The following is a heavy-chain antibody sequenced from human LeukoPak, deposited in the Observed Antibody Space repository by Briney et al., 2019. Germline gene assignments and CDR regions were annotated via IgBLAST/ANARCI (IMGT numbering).Heavy chain of an antibody. CDR2: IYYSGST. Sequence: SETLSLTCTVSDGSITNYYWSWIRQPPGKGLEWIGHIYYSGSTNYNPSLKSRVTISLDTSKKQFSLNLSSVTAADTAVYYCARFLTTANAFDIWGQGTMVTVSS. CDR1: DGSITNYY. J-gene: IGHJ3*02. D-gene: IGHD4-17*01. CDR3: ARFLTTANAFDI. V-gene: IGHV4-59*01.